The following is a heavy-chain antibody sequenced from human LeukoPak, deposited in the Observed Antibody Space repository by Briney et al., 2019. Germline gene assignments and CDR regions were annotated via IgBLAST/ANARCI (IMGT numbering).Heavy chain of an antibody. Sequence: GGSLRLSCAASGVTFSGYAMNWVRQAPGKGLEWLSHISSTGGTIYYADSVKGRLTVSRDNAKNSLYLQMNSLRAEDTAVYYCAKSDPYGDSLIEIWGQGALVTVSS. CDR1: GVTFSGYA. CDR3: AKSDPYGDSLIEI. D-gene: IGHD4-17*01. J-gene: IGHJ4*02. CDR2: ISSTGGTI. V-gene: IGHV3-48*03.